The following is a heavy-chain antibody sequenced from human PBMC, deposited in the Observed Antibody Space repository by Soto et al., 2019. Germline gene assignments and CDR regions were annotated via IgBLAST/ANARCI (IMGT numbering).Heavy chain of an antibody. CDR1: GDSISTVDYF. Sequence: SKTLSLTCSVSGDSISTVDYFWAWIRQPPGQALEYIGYIYKSATTYYNPSFESRVAISLDTSKSQFSLNVTSVTAADTAVYFCARGRYCLTGRCFPKRFDSWVQGTLVTVST. CDR2: IYKSATT. CDR3: ARGRYCLTGRCFPKRFDS. J-gene: IGHJ5*01. V-gene: IGHV4-30-4*01. D-gene: IGHD2-15*01.